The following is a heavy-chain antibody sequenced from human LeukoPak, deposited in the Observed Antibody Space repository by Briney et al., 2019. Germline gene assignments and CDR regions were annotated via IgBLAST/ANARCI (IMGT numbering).Heavy chain of an antibody. CDR2: INPNSGGT. CDR3: ARVGSKIYCSGGSCYSRGRQKNFDY. V-gene: IGHV1-2*06. CDR1: GYTFTGSY. Sequence: ASVKVSCEASGYTFTGSYMHWGRQAPGQGLEWMGRINPNSGGTNYAQKFQGRVTMTRDTSISKAYSELSRLRSDDTAVYYCARVGSKIYCSGGSCYSRGRQKNFDYWGQGTLVTVSS. J-gene: IGHJ4*02. D-gene: IGHD2-15*01.